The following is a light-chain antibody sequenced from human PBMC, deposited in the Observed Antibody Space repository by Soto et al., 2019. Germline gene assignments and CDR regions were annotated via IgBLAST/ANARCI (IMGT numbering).Light chain of an antibody. CDR2: AAS. Sequence: EIALTQSPGTLSLSPGERATLSCRASQSVTANYLAWYQQRPGQAPRLLIYAASIGATGVPDRFSGSGSGTDFTLTISRLEPEDFAVYYCQQYKSYKTFGQGTKVEIK. J-gene: IGKJ1*01. CDR1: QSVTANY. V-gene: IGKV3-20*01. CDR3: QQYKSYKT.